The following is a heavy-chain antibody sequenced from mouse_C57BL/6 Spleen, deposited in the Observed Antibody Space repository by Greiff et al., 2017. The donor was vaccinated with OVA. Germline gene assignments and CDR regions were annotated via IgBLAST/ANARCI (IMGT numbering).Heavy chain of an antibody. Sequence: EVKLVESGGGLVKPGGSLKLSCAASGFTFSSYTMSWVRQTPEKRLEWVATISGGGGNTYYPDSVKGRFTTSRDNAKNTLYLQMSSLRSEDTALYYCARLTGGYWYFDVWGTGTTVTVSS. V-gene: IGHV5-9*01. CDR3: ARLTGGYWYFDV. J-gene: IGHJ1*03. D-gene: IGHD4-1*01. CDR1: GFTFSSYT. CDR2: ISGGGGNT.